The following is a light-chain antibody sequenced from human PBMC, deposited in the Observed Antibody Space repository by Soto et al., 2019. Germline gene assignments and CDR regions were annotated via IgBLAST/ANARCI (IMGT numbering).Light chain of an antibody. V-gene: IGKV3-20*01. CDR1: QSVGSTY. CDR3: QQYGGSPRT. Sequence: EIVLTQSPGTLSLSPGERATLSCRASQSVGSTYLAWYQQKPGQAPRLLIYGASSRATGIPHRFSGSGSGTEFTLSISGLEPEDFAVYYCQQYGGSPRTFGQGTKVEVK. CDR2: GAS. J-gene: IGKJ1*01.